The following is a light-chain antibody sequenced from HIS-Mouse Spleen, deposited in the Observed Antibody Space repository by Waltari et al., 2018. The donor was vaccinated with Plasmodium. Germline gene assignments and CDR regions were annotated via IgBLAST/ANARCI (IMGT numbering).Light chain of an antibody. CDR3: YSTDSSGNHRV. CDR2: EDS. V-gene: IGLV3-10*01. J-gene: IGLJ3*02. Sequence: SYELTQPPSVSVSPGQTARITCSGDALPKTYAYWSQQKSGQAPVLVMYEDSKRPSGIPKRFSGSSSGTMATLTISGAQVEDEADYYCYSTDSSGNHRVFGGGTKLTVL. CDR1: ALPKTY.